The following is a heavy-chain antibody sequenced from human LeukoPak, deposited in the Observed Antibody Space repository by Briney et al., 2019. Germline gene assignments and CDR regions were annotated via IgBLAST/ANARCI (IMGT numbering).Heavy chain of an antibody. CDR3: ARAGGGSYWYGFY. D-gene: IGHD1-26*01. Sequence: GGSLRLSCAASGFTFSSYGMHWVRQAPGKGLEWVAVIWYDGSNKYYADSVKGRFTISRDNSKNTLYLQMNSLRAEDTAVYYCARAGGGSYWYGFYWGQETLVTVSS. J-gene: IGHJ4*02. V-gene: IGHV3-33*08. CDR2: IWYDGSNK. CDR1: GFTFSSYG.